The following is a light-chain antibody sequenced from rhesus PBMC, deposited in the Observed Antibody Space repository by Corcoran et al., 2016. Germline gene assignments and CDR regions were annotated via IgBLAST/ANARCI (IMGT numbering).Light chain of an antibody. CDR1: QGISTD. CDR2: YGT. V-gene: IGKV1-32*01. Sequence: DIQMTQSPSSLSASVGDRVTITCRASQGISTDLHWYQQKPGKAPKVLIYYGTPLNSGDPSRFSGSGSGTEFTLTIISLQPEDFATYYCQQCNGLPLTFGGGTKVELK. J-gene: IGKJ4*01. CDR3: QQCNGLPLT.